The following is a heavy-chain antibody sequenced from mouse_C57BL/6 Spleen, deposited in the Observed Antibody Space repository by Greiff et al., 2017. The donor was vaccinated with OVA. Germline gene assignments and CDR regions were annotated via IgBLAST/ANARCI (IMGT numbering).Heavy chain of an antibody. D-gene: IGHD3-2*02. V-gene: IGHV1-42*01. Sequence: EVQLQQSGPELVKPGASVKISCKASGYSFTSYYMNWVKQSPEKGLEWIGEINPSNGGTNYNQKFKAKATLTVDKSSSTAYMQLKSLTSEDSAVYYCARSGSSGYVAVEDWGQGTTVTVAS. CDR3: ARSGSSGYVAVED. J-gene: IGHJ2*01. CDR1: GYSFTSYY. CDR2: INPSNGGT.